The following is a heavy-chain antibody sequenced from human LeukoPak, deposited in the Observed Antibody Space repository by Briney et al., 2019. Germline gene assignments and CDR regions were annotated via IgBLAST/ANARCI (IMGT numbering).Heavy chain of an antibody. CDR2: ISGSGGST. D-gene: IGHD3-10*01. J-gene: IGHJ6*02. Sequence: GGSLTLSCAATGFTFSRYAMSWVRPAAGKGREGVSAISGSGGSTYYADSVKGRFTISRDNSKNTLYLQMNSLRAEDTAVYYCAKSHMVRGVITYYYYAMDVWGQGTTVTVSS. CDR1: GFTFSRYA. CDR3: AKSHMVRGVITYYYYAMDV. V-gene: IGHV3-23*01.